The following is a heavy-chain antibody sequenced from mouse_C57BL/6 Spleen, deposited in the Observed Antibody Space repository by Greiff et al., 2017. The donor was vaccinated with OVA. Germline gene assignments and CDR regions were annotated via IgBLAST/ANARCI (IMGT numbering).Heavy chain of an antibody. CDR2: IWRGGST. V-gene: IGHV2-5*01. Sequence: VQLQQSGPGLVQPSQSLSITCTVSGFSLTSYGVHWVRQSPGKGLEWLGVIWRGGSTDYNAAFMSRLSITKDNSKSQVYFKMNSLQADDTAICYCAKEGAQATLAGFAYWGQGTLVTVSA. CDR1: GFSLTSYG. J-gene: IGHJ3*01. CDR3: AKEGAQATLAGFAY. D-gene: IGHD3-2*02.